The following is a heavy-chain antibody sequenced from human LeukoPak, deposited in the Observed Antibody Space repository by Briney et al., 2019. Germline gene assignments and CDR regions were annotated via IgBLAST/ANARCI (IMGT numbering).Heavy chain of an antibody. Sequence: PGGSLRLSGAAPVFTFSRYWMSWVRQAPGKGLWWVANIKQDGSEKYYVDSVKGRFTISRDNAKNSLYLQMNSLRAEDTAVYYCARAKDTGFDYWGQGTLVTVSS. CDR1: VFTFSRYW. V-gene: IGHV3-7*01. CDR3: ARAKDTGFDY. CDR2: IKQDGSEK. D-gene: IGHD2-15*01. J-gene: IGHJ4*02.